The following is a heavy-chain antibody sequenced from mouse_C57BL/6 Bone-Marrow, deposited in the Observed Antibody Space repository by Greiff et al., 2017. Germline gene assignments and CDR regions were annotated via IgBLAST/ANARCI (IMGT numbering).Heavy chain of an antibody. CDR3: ARSSYYYSEGFDC. V-gene: IGHV1-81*01. CDR1: GYTFTSYG. Sequence: QVQLQQSGAELARPGASVKLSCKASGYTFTSYGISWVKQRTGQGLEWIGEIYPRSGNTYYNEKFKGKATLTADKSSSTAYMELRSLTSEDSAVYFCARSSYYYSEGFDCWGKGTLVTVSA. CDR2: IYPRSGNT. D-gene: IGHD2-12*01. J-gene: IGHJ3*01.